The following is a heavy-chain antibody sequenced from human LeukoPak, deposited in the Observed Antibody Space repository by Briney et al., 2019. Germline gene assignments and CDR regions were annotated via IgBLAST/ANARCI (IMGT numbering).Heavy chain of an antibody. CDR1: GYSFSTYA. CDR3: ARATTDYYYYGMDV. J-gene: IGHJ6*02. Sequence: ASVTVSCTASGYSFSTYAIHWVRQAPGQRLEWMGWINAGNGNTKYSQKFQDRVSMTRDTSASAAYMELSSLRSEGTAVYYCARATTDYYYYGMDVWGQGTTVTVSS. V-gene: IGHV1-3*01. D-gene: IGHD1-14*01. CDR2: INAGNGNT.